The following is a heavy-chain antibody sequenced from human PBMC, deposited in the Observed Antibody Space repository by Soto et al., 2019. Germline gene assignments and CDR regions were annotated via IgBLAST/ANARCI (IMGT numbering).Heavy chain of an antibody. Sequence: PSQTLPLTCTVSGGSISSYYWSWIRQTAGKGLECSERIYSTGSTNYNPSLKSRVTMSVDTSKNQFSLKLSSVTAADTAVYYCARGVVLFGYYYYYGMDVWGQASTVTVSS. CDR3: ARGVVLFGYYYYYGMDV. CDR1: GGSISSYY. V-gene: IGHV4-4*07. CDR2: IYSTGST. D-gene: IGHD3-3*01. J-gene: IGHJ6*02.